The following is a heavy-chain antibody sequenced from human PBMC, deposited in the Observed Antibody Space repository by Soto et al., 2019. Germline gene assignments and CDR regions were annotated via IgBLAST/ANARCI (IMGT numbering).Heavy chain of an antibody. CDR3: ARDSRLGATYYDILTGYYTGYMDV. CDR2: ISAYNGNT. D-gene: IGHD3-9*01. J-gene: IGHJ6*03. V-gene: IGHV1-18*01. CDR1: RYTFASYG. Sequence: GASVEVSCKASRYTFASYGISWVRQGPGQGLEWMGWISAYNGNTNYAQKLQGRVTMTTDTSTSTAYMELRSLRSDDTAVYYCARDSRLGATYYDILTGYYTGYMDVWGKGTTVTVSS.